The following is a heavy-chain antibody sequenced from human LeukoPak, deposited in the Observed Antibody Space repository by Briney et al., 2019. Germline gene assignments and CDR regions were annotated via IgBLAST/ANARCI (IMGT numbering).Heavy chain of an antibody. D-gene: IGHD3-10*01. J-gene: IGHJ4*02. CDR3: TGSFGELTFFDY. CDR2: IRSKAYGGTT. V-gene: IGHV3-49*04. CDR1: GFTFGDYG. Sequence: PGGSLRLSCAASGFTFGDYGMSWVRQAPGKGLEWVGFIRSKAYGGTTENAASVKGRFTISRDDSKSIAYLQMNSLKTEDTAVYYCTGSFGELTFFDYWGLGTLVTASS.